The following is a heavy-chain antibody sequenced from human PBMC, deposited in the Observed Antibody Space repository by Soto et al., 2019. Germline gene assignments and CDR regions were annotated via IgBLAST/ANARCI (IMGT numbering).Heavy chain of an antibody. V-gene: IGHV3-30-3*01. CDR2: ISYDGSNK. CDR1: GFTFSSYA. J-gene: IGHJ5*02. CDR3: ARVGSGYYDSSGYIA. D-gene: IGHD3-22*01. Sequence: PGGSLRLSCAASGFTFSSYAMHWVRQAPGKGLEWVAVISYDGSNKYYADSVKGRFTISRDNSKNTLYLQMNSLRAEDTAVYYCARVGSGYYDSSGYIAWGQGTLVTVSS.